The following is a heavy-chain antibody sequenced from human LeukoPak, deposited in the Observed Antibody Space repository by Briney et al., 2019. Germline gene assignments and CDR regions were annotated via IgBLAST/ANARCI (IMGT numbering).Heavy chain of an antibody. CDR3: VRGRLAVASSYYYGMDV. CDR2: ISAYNGNT. V-gene: IGHV1-18*03. CDR1: GYSLTSYG. J-gene: IGHJ6*02. D-gene: IGHD6-19*01. Sequence: ASVKVSCKPSGYSLTSYGITWVRQAPGQGLEWMGWISAYNGNTNYAQKLQGRVTMTTDTSTSTAYMELRSLRSDDMAVYYCVRGRLAVASSYYYGMDVWGQGTTVTVSS.